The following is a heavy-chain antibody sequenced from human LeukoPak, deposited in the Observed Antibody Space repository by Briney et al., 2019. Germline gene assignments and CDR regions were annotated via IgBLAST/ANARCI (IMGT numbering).Heavy chain of an antibody. V-gene: IGHV3-21*01. CDR1: GFTFSSYS. Sequence: GGSLRLSCAASGFTFSSYSMNWVRQAPGKGLEWVSSISSSSSYIYYADSVKGRFTISRDNAKNSLYLQMNSLRAEDTAVYYCAREKSITMVRGVILSKNAHYYMDVWGKGTTVTISS. CDR2: ISSSSSYI. CDR3: AREKSITMVRGVILSKNAHYYMDV. J-gene: IGHJ6*03. D-gene: IGHD3-10*01.